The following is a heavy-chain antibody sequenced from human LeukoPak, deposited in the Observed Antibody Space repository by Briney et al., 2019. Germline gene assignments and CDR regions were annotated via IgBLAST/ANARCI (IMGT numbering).Heavy chain of an antibody. CDR2: ISYDGSNK. CDR3: AKLGYDFSSGYGNYYYYGMDV. Sequence: PGGSLRLSCAASGFTFSSYGMHWVRQAPGKGLEWVAVISYDGSNKYYADSVKGRFTISRDNSKNTLYLQMNSLRAEDTAVYYCAKLGYDFSSGYGNYYYYGMDVWGQGTTVTVSS. J-gene: IGHJ6*02. CDR1: GFTFSSYG. D-gene: IGHD3-3*01. V-gene: IGHV3-30*18.